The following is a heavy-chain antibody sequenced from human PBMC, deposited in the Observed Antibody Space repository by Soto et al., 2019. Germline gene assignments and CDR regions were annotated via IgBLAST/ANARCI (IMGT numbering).Heavy chain of an antibody. J-gene: IGHJ4*02. CDR2: ISAYNGNT. Sequence: QVQLVQSGAEVKKPGASVKVSCKASGYTFTSYGIIWVRQAPGQGLEWMGWISAYNGNTNYVQKLQGRVTMTTDMSTSTAYMELRSLRSDDTAVYYCAKIHLTGETTTLDYWGQGTLVTVSS. D-gene: IGHD7-27*01. CDR3: AKIHLTGETTTLDY. V-gene: IGHV1-18*01. CDR1: GYTFTSYG.